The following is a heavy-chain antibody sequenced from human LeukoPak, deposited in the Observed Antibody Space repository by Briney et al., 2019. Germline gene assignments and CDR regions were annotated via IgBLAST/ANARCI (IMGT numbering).Heavy chain of an antibody. V-gene: IGHV4-34*01. J-gene: IGHJ4*02. CDR2: INHSGST. CDR1: GGSFSGYY. CDR3: ARGGYKIDY. Sequence: SETLSLTCAVYGGSFSGYYWSWIRQPPGKGLEWIGEINHSGSTNYNPSLKSRVTISVDTSKNQFSLKLSSVTAADTAVYYCARGGYKIDYWGQGTLVTVSS. D-gene: IGHD5-24*01.